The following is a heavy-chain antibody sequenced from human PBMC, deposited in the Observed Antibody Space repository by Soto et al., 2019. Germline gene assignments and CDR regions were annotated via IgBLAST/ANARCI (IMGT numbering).Heavy chain of an antibody. J-gene: IGHJ4*02. CDR1: GFSFTNYY. D-gene: IGHD2-2*01. Sequence: GASVKVSCKASGFSFTNYYLHWVRQAPGQGLEWLGWINPNSGGTNYAQQFKGRVTMTRDMSITTAYMELSRLTSDDTAIYYCARDTKIPANAIHDGFWGQGTLVTVSS. CDR2: INPNSGGT. CDR3: ARDTKIPANAIHDGF. V-gene: IGHV1-2*02.